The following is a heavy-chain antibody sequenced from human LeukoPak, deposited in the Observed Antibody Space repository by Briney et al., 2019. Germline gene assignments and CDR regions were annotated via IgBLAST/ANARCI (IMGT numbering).Heavy chain of an antibody. J-gene: IGHJ5*02. CDR1: GDSISSGSYY. V-gene: IGHV4-61*02. CDR2: IYTSGST. Sequence: SETLSLTCTVSGDSISSGSYYWSWIRQPAGKGLEWVGRIYTSGSTNYNPSLKSRVTISVDTSKNQFSLKLSSVTAADTAVYYCARDSGYGRMVRGEGSNWFDPWGQGTLVTVSS. D-gene: IGHD3-10*01. CDR3: ARDSGYGRMVRGEGSNWFDP.